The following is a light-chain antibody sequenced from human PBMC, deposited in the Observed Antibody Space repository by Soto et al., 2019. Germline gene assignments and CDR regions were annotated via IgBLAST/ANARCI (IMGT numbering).Light chain of an antibody. CDR3: QQYNSYSVT. V-gene: IGKV1-5*01. CDR1: QSISSW. Sequence: DIQMTQSPSTLSASVGDRVTITCRASQSISSWLAWYQQKPGKAPKLLIYDASSLESGVPSRFSGRGSGTEFTLTISSLQPDDFATYYCQQYNSYSVTFGQGTKVQIK. CDR2: DAS. J-gene: IGKJ1*01.